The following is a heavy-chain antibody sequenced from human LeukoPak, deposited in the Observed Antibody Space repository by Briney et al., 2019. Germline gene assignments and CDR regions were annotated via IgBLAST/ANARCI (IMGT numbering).Heavy chain of an antibody. CDR3: ARGERGASSWDDAFDI. CDR1: GFTFSNYW. Sequence: GGSLRLSCAASGFTFSNYWMNWVRQAPGKGLEWVANIKQDGSEEYYVDSVKGRFTISRDNAKNSLYLQMNSLRAEDTAVYYCARGERGASSWDDAFDIWGQGTMVTVSS. V-gene: IGHV3-7*01. D-gene: IGHD6-13*01. CDR2: IKQDGSEE. J-gene: IGHJ3*02.